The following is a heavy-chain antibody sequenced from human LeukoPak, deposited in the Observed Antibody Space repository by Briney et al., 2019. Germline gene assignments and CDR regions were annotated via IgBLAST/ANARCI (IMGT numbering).Heavy chain of an antibody. Sequence: SETLSLTCTVSGYSISSGYYWDWIRQSPGKGLEWIGSIYHSGSTYYNPSLKSRVTISVDTSKNQFSLMLSSVTAADTAVYYCARDNSGYFSIDYWGQGTLVTVSS. J-gene: IGHJ4*02. CDR1: GYSISSGYY. CDR3: ARDNSGYFSIDY. V-gene: IGHV4-38-2*02. D-gene: IGHD3-22*01. CDR2: IYHSGST.